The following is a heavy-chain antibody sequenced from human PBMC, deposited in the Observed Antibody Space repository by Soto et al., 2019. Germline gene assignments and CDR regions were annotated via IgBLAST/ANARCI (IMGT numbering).Heavy chain of an antibody. D-gene: IGHD6-19*01. CDR1: GDSVSSNTAA. CDR3: ARGVAGSGFDL. Sequence: SQTLSLTCAISGDSVSSNTAAWNWIRSSPSRGLEWLGRTYYRSNWRHDYAVSVKSRITVNPDTSKNHFSLQLNSVSPDDTAVYYCARGVAGSGFDLWGQGTLVTVSS. CDR2: TYYRSNWRH. J-gene: IGHJ4*02. V-gene: IGHV6-1*01.